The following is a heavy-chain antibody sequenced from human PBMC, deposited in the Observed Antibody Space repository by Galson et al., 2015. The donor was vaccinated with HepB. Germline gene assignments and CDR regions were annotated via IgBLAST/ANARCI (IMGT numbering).Heavy chain of an antibody. CDR1: GFTFSWYG. D-gene: IGHD2-21*02. V-gene: IGHV3-30*03. CDR3: AREGRMYCGGDCYLHF. J-gene: IGHJ4*02. CDR2: ISYGGSNK. Sequence: SLRLSCAASGFTFSWYGMHWVRQAPGKGLEWLALISYGGSNKYYAASVKGRYTISRDNSKDMLYLQMDSLRGEDTAVYYCAREGRMYCGGDCYLHFWGQGTLVTVSS.